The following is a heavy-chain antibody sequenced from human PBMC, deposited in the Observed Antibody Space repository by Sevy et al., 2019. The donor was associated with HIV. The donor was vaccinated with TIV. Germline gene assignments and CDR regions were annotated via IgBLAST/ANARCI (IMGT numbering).Heavy chain of an antibody. V-gene: IGHV4-39*01. D-gene: IGHD4-17*01. CDR1: GGSVSRSTYY. CDR2: IYYSGST. CDR3: ARHSSMTTVTMNY. Sequence: SGTLSLTCTVSGGSVSRSTYYWGWIRQPPGKGLEWIGSIYYSGSTYYNPSLKSRVTISVDTSKNQFSLKLSSVTAADTAVYYCARHSSMTTVTMNYWGQGTLVTVSS. J-gene: IGHJ4*02.